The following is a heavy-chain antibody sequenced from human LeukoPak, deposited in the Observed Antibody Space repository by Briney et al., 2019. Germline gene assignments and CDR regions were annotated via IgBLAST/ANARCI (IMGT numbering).Heavy chain of an antibody. CDR2: AQGDGRLQ. J-gene: IGHJ4*02. CDR1: GFSFSTYG. V-gene: IGHV3-30*02. D-gene: IGHD3-22*01. Sequence: GGSLRLSCAASGFSFSTYGMHWVRQAPGKGLEWVAAAQGDGRLQYYADSVKGRFTISKDISKSTLYVQMNSLRAEDTAVYYCATGGGFYYGHWGQGTLVTVTS. CDR3: ATGGGFYYGH.